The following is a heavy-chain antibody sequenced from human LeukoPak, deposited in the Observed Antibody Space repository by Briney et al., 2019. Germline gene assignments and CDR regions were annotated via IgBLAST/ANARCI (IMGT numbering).Heavy chain of an antibody. CDR3: ARGELRTETTTTH. J-gene: IGHJ4*02. Sequence: GGSLRLSCAASGFTFSSYAMHWVRQAPGKGLEWVAVISYDGSNKYYADSVKGRFTISRDNSKNTQYLQMNSLRAEHTAVYYCARGELRTETTTTHWGQGTLVTVSS. CDR2: ISYDGSNK. V-gene: IGHV3-30*01. CDR1: GFTFSSYA. D-gene: IGHD1-7*01.